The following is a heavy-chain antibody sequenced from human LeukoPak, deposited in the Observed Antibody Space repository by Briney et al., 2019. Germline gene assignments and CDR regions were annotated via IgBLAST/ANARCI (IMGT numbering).Heavy chain of an antibody. Sequence: SETLSLTCTVSGGSISSSSHYWGWIRQPPGKGLEWIGSVYYSGDTYHNPSLKSRVTISVDTSKNQFSLKLSSVTAADTAVYYCAREESEMATIIDYWGQGTLVTVSS. CDR3: AREESEMATIIDY. V-gene: IGHV4-39*07. J-gene: IGHJ4*02. CDR2: VYYSGDT. D-gene: IGHD5-24*01. CDR1: GGSISSSSHY.